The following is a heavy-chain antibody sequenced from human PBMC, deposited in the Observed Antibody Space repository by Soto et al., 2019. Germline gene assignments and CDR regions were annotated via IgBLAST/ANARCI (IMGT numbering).Heavy chain of an antibody. CDR1: GYTFTSYG. V-gene: IGHV1-18*01. J-gene: IGHJ5*02. CDR2: SSGYNGNT. CDR3: ARDKGAYCGGDCYSTWFDP. D-gene: IGHD2-21*02. Sequence: QVQLVQSGAEVKKPGASGKVSCKASGYTFTSYGISWVRQAPGQGLEWMGWSSGYNGNTNYAQKLQGRVTMTTYTSTSTAYLELRSLRSDDTAVYYCARDKGAYCGGDCYSTWFDPWGQGTLVTVSS.